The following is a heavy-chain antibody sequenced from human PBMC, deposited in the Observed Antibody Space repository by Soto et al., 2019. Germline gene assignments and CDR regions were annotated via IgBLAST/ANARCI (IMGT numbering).Heavy chain of an antibody. CDR1: GGTFSSYT. J-gene: IGHJ6*03. V-gene: IGHV1-69*08. Sequence: QVQLVQSWAEVKKPGSSVKVSCKASGGTFSSYTISWVRQAPGQGLEWMGRIIPILGIANYAQKFQGRVTITADNSTSTAYMELSSLRSEDTAVYYCARDRGSYYYYMDVWGKGTTVTVSS. CDR2: IIPILGIA. D-gene: IGHD3-10*01. CDR3: ARDRGSYYYYMDV.